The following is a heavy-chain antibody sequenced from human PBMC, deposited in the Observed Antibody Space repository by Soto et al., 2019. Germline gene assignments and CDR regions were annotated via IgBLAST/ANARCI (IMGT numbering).Heavy chain of an antibody. CDR3: ARDGVIRYTGYELDL. J-gene: IGHJ5*02. CDR2: MTSDGSSK. V-gene: IGHV3-30-3*01. CDR1: GFSFNSHS. Sequence: QMQLLESGGGVVQPGKALRLSCAASGFSFNSHSLHWGRQAPGKGLEWLALMTSDGSSKFYADSVKGRCTISRDNSKNTLYLEMNSLRSEDTAVYYCARDGVIRYTGYELDLWGQGTLVTVSS. D-gene: IGHD3-9*01.